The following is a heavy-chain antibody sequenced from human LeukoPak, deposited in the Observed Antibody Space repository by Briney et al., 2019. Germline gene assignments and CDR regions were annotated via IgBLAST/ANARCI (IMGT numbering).Heavy chain of an antibody. Sequence: SETLSLTCTVSGGSISSGDYYWSWIRQPPGKGLEWIGYIYYSGSTYYNPSLKSRVTISVDTSKNQFSLKLSSVTAADTAVYYCARDPRQRNYDILTSPPLLDVWGQGTTVTVSS. CDR1: GGSISSGDYY. CDR2: IYYSGST. V-gene: IGHV4-30-4*01. CDR3: ARDPRQRNYDILTSPPLLDV. J-gene: IGHJ6*02. D-gene: IGHD3-9*01.